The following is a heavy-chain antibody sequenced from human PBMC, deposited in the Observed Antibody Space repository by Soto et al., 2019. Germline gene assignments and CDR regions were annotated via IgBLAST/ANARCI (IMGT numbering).Heavy chain of an antibody. V-gene: IGHV4-34*01. CDR2: INHSGST. CDR1: GGYFGGSY. CDR3: ARVPGYYDFCGGYKPVYYYYGMDL. J-gene: IGHJ6*02. Sequence: AVYGGYFGGSYWGWIRQPPGKGLEWIGEINHSGSTNYNPSLKSRVTISVDTYKNQFSLKLSSVTAADTAVYYWARVPGYYDFCGGYKPVYYYYGMDLWGQGTPVTVSS. D-gene: IGHD3-3*01.